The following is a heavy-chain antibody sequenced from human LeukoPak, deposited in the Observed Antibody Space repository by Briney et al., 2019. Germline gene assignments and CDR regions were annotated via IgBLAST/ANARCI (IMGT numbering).Heavy chain of an antibody. V-gene: IGHV3-23*01. CDR1: GFTLRVFA. CDR3: AKDYAVGSIDY. Sequence: GGSLRLSCAASGFTLRVFAMSWIRESPGKGLEGVSSIMRSGESTFYADSVRGRFTLSRDNSKNTVSLQMESLRAEDTALYYCAKDYAVGSIDYWGQGTLVTVSS. CDR2: IMRSGEST. D-gene: IGHD3-16*01. J-gene: IGHJ4*02.